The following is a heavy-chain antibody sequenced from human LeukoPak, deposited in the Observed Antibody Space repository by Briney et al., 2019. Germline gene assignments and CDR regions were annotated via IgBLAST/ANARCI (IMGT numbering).Heavy chain of an antibody. CDR1: GFTFSSYS. D-gene: IGHD1-26*01. J-gene: IGHJ4*02. V-gene: IGHV3-48*01. CDR3: ARDGWELEEYYFDY. Sequence: HGGSLRLSCAASGFTFSSYSMNWVRQAPGKGLEWVSYISSSSSTIYYADSVKGRFTISRDNAKNSLYLQMNGLRAEDTAVYYCARDGWELEEYYFDYWGQGTLVTVSS. CDR2: ISSSSSTI.